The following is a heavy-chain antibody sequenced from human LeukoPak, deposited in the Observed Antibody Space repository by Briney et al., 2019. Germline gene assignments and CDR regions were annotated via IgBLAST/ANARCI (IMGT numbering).Heavy chain of an antibody. CDR3: AKEVYSSLDY. D-gene: IGHD6-13*01. J-gene: IGHJ4*02. V-gene: IGHV3-23*01. Sequence: GGSLRLSCAASRFTLSTYWMSWVRQAPGKGLEWVSAISGSGGSTYYADSVKGRFTISRDNSKNTLYLQMNSLRAEDTAVYYCAKEVYSSLDYWGQGTLVTVSS. CDR1: RFTLSTYW. CDR2: ISGSGGST.